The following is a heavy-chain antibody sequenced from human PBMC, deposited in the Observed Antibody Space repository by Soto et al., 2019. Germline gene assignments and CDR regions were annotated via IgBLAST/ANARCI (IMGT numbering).Heavy chain of an antibody. D-gene: IGHD6-19*01. CDR2: INVYSGKT. J-gene: IGHJ4*02. CDR3: ARVTPSGDNDY. CDR1: GYIFAIYH. V-gene: IGHV1-18*04. Sequence: QVQLVQSGAEVKKPGASVRVSCKASGYIFAIYHISWVRQAPGQGREWMGWINVYSGKTNYAQKVQGRVTMTTDTSTSTAYMELRSLRADDTAVYYCARVTPSGDNDYWGQGTLVTVSS.